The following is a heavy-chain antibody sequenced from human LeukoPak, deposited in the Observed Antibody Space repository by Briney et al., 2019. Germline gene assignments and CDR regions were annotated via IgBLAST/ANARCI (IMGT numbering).Heavy chain of an antibody. J-gene: IGHJ4*02. V-gene: IGHV1-18*01. CDR2: MGAYNGNK. D-gene: IGHD3-22*01. CDR1: GYTFTSYG. Sequence: ASGKVSCKASGYTFTSYGISWGRQAPGQGLGWRGWMGAYNGNKNYAKKLQRRVAMTTDTSTSTASMELRSLRSDDPAVYYCARADDYYDSSGDLFAYWGQGTRVTVPS. CDR3: ARADDYYDSSGDLFAY.